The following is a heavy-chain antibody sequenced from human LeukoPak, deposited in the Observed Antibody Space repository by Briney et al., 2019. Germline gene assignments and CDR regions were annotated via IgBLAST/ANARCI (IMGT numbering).Heavy chain of an antibody. CDR3: AKDSNDYGDYNYFDY. J-gene: IGHJ4*02. V-gene: IGHV3-48*03. CDR1: GFTFSSYE. D-gene: IGHD4-17*01. CDR2: ISSSGSTI. Sequence: PGGSLRLSCAASGFTFSSYERNWVRQAPGKGLEWVSYISSSGSTIYYADSVKGRFTISRDNAKNSLYLQMNSLRAEDTALYYCAKDSNDYGDYNYFDYWGQGTLVTVSS.